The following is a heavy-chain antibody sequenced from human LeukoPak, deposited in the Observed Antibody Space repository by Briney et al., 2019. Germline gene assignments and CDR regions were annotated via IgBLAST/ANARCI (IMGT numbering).Heavy chain of an antibody. J-gene: IGHJ6*03. D-gene: IGHD1-20*01. Sequence: GASVKVSCKASGYTFTGYYMHWVRQAPGQGLEWMGWINPNSGGTNYAQKFQGRVTMTRDTSTSTVYMELSSLTSEDTAVYYCARAGINNWAYYYYMDVWGKGTTVTISS. CDR2: INPNSGGT. CDR1: GYTFTGYY. CDR3: ARAGINNWAYYYYMDV. V-gene: IGHV1-2*02.